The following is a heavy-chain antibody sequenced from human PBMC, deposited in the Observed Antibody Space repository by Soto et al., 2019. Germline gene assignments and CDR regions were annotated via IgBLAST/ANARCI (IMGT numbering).Heavy chain of an antibody. D-gene: IGHD2-21*01. CDR1: GGSISTSRSY. CDR3: ARQPTTGDTDLWFDP. V-gene: IGHV4-39*01. J-gene: IGHJ5*02. Sequence: ETLSLTCSVSGGSISTSRSYWAWIRQPPGKGLEWLANIFYSGSTFYNPSLASRVSVSVDTSKNEFSLKLRSVTAADTAVYYCARQPTTGDTDLWFDPWGQGTLVTVSS. CDR2: IFYSGST.